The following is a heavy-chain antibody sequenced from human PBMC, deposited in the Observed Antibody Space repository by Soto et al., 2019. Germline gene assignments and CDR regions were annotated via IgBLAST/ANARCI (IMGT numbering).Heavy chain of an antibody. CDR3: ARGRPRYSITIFGVVIDSSGWFDP. D-gene: IGHD3-3*01. CDR1: GGSFSGYY. V-gene: IGHV4-34*01. Sequence: SETLSLTCAVYGGSFSGYYWSWIRQPPGKGLEWIGEINHSGSTNYNPSLKSRVTISVDTSKNQFSLKLSSVTAADTAVYYCARGRPRYSITIFGVVIDSSGWFDPWGQGTLVTVSS. CDR2: INHSGST. J-gene: IGHJ5*02.